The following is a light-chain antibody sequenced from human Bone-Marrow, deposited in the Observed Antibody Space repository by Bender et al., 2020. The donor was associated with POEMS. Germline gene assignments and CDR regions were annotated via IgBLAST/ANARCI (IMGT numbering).Light chain of an antibody. CDR2: NNS. CDR1: SSKFGSYP. V-gene: IGLV1-44*01. CDR3: ATWDDSLNGLV. Sequence: QSVLTQPPSASGTPGQRVTISCSGSSSKFGSYPVNWYQQLPGAAPKLVIFNNSQRPSGVPDRFSGSNSGTSASLAIRGLLSVDEAEFYCATWDDSLNGLVFGGGTKLTVL. J-gene: IGLJ3*02.